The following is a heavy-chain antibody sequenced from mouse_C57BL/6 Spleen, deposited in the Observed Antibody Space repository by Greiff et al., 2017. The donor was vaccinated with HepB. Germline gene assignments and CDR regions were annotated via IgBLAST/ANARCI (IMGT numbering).Heavy chain of an antibody. D-gene: IGHD2-2*01. CDR3: ARVENGYYWYFDV. Sequence: EVHLVESGGGLVKPGGSLKLSCAASGFTFSSYTMSWVRQTPEKRLEWVATISGGGGNTYYPDSVKGRFTISRDNAKNTLYLQMSSLRSEDTALYYCARVENGYYWYFDVWGTGTTVTVSS. CDR2: ISGGGGNT. J-gene: IGHJ1*03. V-gene: IGHV5-9*01. CDR1: GFTFSSYT.